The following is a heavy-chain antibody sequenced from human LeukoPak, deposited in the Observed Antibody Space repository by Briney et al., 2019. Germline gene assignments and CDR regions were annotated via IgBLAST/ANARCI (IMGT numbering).Heavy chain of an antibody. CDR1: GGSISGGSYY. J-gene: IGHJ4*02. V-gene: IGHV4-61*02. Sequence: SETLSLTCTVSGGSISGGSYYWSWIRQPAGKGLEWIGRIYTSGSTNYNPSLKSRVTISVDTSKNQFSLKLSSVTAADTAVYYCARGVDTVTKGGFDYWGQGTLVTVSS. CDR2: IYTSGST. CDR3: ARGVDTVTKGGFDY. D-gene: IGHD4-17*01.